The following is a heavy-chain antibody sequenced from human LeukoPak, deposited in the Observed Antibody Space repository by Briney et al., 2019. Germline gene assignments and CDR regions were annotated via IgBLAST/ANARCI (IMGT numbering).Heavy chain of an antibody. CDR3: ARKVSYYDILTGFSYFDY. CDR1: GYTFTRYD. CDR2: MNPNSGNT. D-gene: IGHD3-9*01. J-gene: IGHJ4*02. Sequence: ASVKVSCKASGYTFTRYDINWLRQATGQGLEWMGWMNPNSGNTGYAQKFQGRVTMTRNTSISTAYMELSSLRSEDTAVYYCARKVSYYDILTGFSYFDYWGQGTLVTVSS. V-gene: IGHV1-8*01.